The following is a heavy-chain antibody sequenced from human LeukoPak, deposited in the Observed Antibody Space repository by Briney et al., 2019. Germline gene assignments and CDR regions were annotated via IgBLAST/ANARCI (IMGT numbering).Heavy chain of an antibody. D-gene: IGHD1-1*01. CDR3: ARPLTTNWYPGFDY. J-gene: IGHJ4*02. V-gene: IGHV3-48*01. CDR1: GFTFSSYS. CDR2: ISSSSSGTT. Sequence: GGSLRLSCAASGFTFSSYSMYWVRQAPWKGLEWISYISSSSSGTTYYADSVKGRFTISRDNARSSLYLQMNSVRVEDTAVYYCARPLTTNWYPGFDYWGQGTLVTVSS.